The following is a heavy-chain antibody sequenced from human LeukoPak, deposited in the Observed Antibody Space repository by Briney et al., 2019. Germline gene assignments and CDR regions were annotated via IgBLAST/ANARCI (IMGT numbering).Heavy chain of an antibody. V-gene: IGHV4-59*01. Sequence: SETLSLTCAVSGGSISSYYWSWIRQPPGKGLEWIGYIYYSGSTNYNPSLKSRVTISVDTSKNQFSLKLSSVTAADTAVYYCARGDGSYVDYRGQGTLVTVSS. D-gene: IGHD1-26*01. CDR3: ARGDGSYVDY. CDR1: GGSISSYY. CDR2: IYYSGST. J-gene: IGHJ4*02.